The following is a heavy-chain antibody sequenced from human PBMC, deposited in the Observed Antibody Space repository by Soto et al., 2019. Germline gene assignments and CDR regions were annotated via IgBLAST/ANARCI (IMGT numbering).Heavy chain of an antibody. Sequence: QVQLQESGPGLVKPSETLSLPCTVSGGSISRYYWSWIRQPPGKGLEWIGYIYNSGRTNYNPSLKSRVPISVDTSKNQFSLKLSSVTAADTAVYYCARRYGYSFDYWGQGTLVTVSS. CDR2: IYNSGRT. CDR3: ARRYGYSFDY. D-gene: IGHD4-17*01. J-gene: IGHJ4*02. CDR1: GGSISRYY. V-gene: IGHV4-59*08.